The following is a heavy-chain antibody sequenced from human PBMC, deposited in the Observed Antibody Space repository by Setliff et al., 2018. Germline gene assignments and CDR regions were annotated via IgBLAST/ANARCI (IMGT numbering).Heavy chain of an antibody. V-gene: IGHV4-39*02. CDR3: VRESRSTWYRRDF. CDR1: GGSISGSHYS. D-gene: IGHD6-13*01. CDR2: TYYNGTA. Sequence: ETLSLTCSVSGGSISGSHYSWVWMRQPPGKRLEWIGSTYYNGTAYYNPSLQSRVAISVDXXKNYFSLXXXXVTAADTAVYYCVRESRSTWYRRDFWGQGTLVTVSS. J-gene: IGHJ4*02.